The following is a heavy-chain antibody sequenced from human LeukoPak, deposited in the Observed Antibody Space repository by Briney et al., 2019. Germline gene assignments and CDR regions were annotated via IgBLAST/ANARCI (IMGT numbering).Heavy chain of an antibody. CDR1: GVSISSYY. CDR3: ARNSGYYFFDY. V-gene: IGHV4-4*07. CDR2: IYASGNT. D-gene: IGHD3-22*01. J-gene: IGHJ4*02. Sequence: SETLSLTCTVSGVSISSYYWSWVRQPAGKGLEWIGRIYASGNTNYNPSLKGRVTMTVDTSKNQFSLNLSSVTAADTAVYYCARNSGYYFFDYWGQGTLVTVSS.